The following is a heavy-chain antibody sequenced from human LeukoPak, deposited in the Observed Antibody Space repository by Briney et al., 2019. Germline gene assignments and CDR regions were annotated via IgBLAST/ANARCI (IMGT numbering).Heavy chain of an antibody. J-gene: IGHJ4*02. Sequence: GGSLRLSCAASGFTFSSYWMSWVRQTPGKGLGWVANIRQDGSEEFYVDSVKGRFTISRDNAKNSLYLQMNSLRVEDTAVYYCARDGDDSSGYYGDNWGQGILVTVSS. CDR3: ARDGDDSSGYYGDN. CDR2: IRQDGSEE. CDR1: GFTFSSYW. V-gene: IGHV3-7*01. D-gene: IGHD3-22*01.